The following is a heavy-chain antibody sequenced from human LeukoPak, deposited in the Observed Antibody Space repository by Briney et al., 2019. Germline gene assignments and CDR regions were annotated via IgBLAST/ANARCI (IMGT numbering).Heavy chain of an antibody. CDR3: AREGGNWGEGYFDY. CDR2: ITSSGDTI. J-gene: IGHJ4*02. CDR1: GFTFSDYY. D-gene: IGHD7-27*01. V-gene: IGHV3-11*01. Sequence: GGSLRLSCAASGFTFSDYYMSWIRQVPGKGLEWVSYITSSGDTIYYADSVKGRFTISRDIPENSVYLQMNSLRAEDTAVYYGAREGGNWGEGYFDYWGQGTLVTVSS.